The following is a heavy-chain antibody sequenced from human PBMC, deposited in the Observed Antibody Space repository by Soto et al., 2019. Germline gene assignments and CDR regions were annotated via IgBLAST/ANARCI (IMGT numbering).Heavy chain of an antibody. CDR2: INPDNGNT. CDR3: ARVIETGRLDP. V-gene: IGHV1-3*01. J-gene: IGHJ5*02. CDR1: GYTFTRYT. Sequence: QVQLVQSGAEVKKPGASVKISCKASGYTFTRYTMNWVRQAPGQRLEWMGWINPDNGNTKSSQKFQDRVIITRDTSASTAYIDLSSMRSEDTAVYYWARVIETGRLDPWGQGTLVIVSS. D-gene: IGHD2-15*01.